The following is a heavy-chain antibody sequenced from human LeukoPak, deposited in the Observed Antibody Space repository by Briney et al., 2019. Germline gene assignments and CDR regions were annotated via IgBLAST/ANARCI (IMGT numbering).Heavy chain of an antibody. Sequence: SVKVSCKASGGTFSSYAISWVRQAPGQGLEWMGGIIPIFVTANYAQKFQGRVTITADESTSTAYMELSSLRSEDTAVYYCARNGAAAGTGPHAFDIWGQGTMVTVSS. CDR3: ARNGAAAGTGPHAFDI. CDR2: IIPIFVTA. J-gene: IGHJ3*02. D-gene: IGHD6-13*01. CDR1: GGTFSSYA. V-gene: IGHV1-69*13.